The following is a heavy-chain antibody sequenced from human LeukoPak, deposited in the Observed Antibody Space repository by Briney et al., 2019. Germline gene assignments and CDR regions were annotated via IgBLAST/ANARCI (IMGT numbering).Heavy chain of an antibody. CDR1: SFTVSSSY. D-gene: IGHD2-15*01. V-gene: IGHV3-48*03. J-gene: IGHJ4*02. CDR3: VREGAYCSGASCYFDY. Sequence: GGSLRLSCAASSFTVSSSYMTWVRQAPGKGLEWVSYITSSGRTIYYANSVKGRFTISRDNAKNSLYLQMSSLRAEDTAVYYCVREGAYCSGASCYFDYWGQGTLVTVSS. CDR2: ITSSGRTI.